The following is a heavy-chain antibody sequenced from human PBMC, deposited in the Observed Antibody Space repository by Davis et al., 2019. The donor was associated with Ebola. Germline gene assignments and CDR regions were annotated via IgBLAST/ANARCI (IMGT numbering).Heavy chain of an antibody. J-gene: IGHJ4*02. CDR2: IYPGDPET. Sequence: KVSCKGSGYTFTRYWIGWVRQMPGKGPEWVAFIYPGDPETRYNPSFEGHVTISADKSISTVYLQWSSLKASDTATYYCARPIPDCTPGVCNYFFDNWGQGTLVTVSS. CDR1: GYTFTRYW. CDR3: ARPIPDCTPGVCNYFFDN. V-gene: IGHV5-51*01. D-gene: IGHD2-8*01.